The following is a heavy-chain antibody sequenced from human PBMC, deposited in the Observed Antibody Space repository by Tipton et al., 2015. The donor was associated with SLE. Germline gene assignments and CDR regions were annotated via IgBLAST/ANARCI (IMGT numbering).Heavy chain of an antibody. J-gene: IGHJ4*02. CDR2: ISTNGST. V-gene: IGHV4-4*07. Sequence: TLSLTCTVSGGSFNNSYWNCVRQPAGQGLEWIGRISTNGSTTYNPPLKSRVTMSVDMSKKQFSLKLTSVTAADSAMYYCARNVVDTTMAIDYWGQGTLVTVSS. D-gene: IGHD5-18*01. CDR3: ARNVVDTTMAIDY. CDR1: GGSFNNSY.